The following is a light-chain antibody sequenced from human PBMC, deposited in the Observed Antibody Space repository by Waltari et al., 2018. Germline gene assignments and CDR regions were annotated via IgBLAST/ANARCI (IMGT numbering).Light chain of an antibody. CDR3: QQRSTWPLT. V-gene: IGKV3-11*01. CDR2: DAS. CDR1: QTIGRH. J-gene: IGKJ4*01. Sequence: EIVLTQSPATLSLSPGERATLSCWASQTIGRHLAWYQQRPGQAPSLVIYDASNRATGIPARFSGSGSGTDFTLTISSLEPEDFAVYYCQQRSTWPLTFGGGTKVDIK.